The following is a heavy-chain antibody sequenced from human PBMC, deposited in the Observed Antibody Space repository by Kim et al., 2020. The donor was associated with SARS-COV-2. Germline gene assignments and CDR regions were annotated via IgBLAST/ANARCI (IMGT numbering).Heavy chain of an antibody. V-gene: IGHV1-8*01. CDR3: ARGLGERATLSNKWFDP. J-gene: IGHJ5*02. Sequence: ASVKVSCKASGYTFTSSDINWVRQATGQGLEWMGWMNPNSGNTGYAQKFQGRVTMTRNTSISTAYMELSSLRSDDTAVYYCARGLGERATLSNKWFDPWGQGTLVTVSS. D-gene: IGHD3-10*01. CDR2: MNPNSGNT. CDR1: GYTFTSSD.